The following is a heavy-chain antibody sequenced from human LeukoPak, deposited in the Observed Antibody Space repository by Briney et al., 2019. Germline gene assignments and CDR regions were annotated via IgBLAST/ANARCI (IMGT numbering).Heavy chain of an antibody. D-gene: IGHD3/OR15-3a*01. V-gene: IGHV4-59*08. Sequence: SETLSLTCSVYGDSVTTYYWSYLRQATGKGLEWIGYVSHDGTTNYTPSLRSRVIMSVDTANNTISLRLTSVTAADTAIYYCARLDCYDVVGCYNHWGRGTQVTVS. J-gene: IGHJ5*02. CDR1: GDSVTTYY. CDR3: ARLDCYDVVGCYNH. CDR2: VSHDGTT.